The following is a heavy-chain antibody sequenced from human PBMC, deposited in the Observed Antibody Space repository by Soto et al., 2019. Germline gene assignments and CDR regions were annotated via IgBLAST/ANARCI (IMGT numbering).Heavy chain of an antibody. CDR2: ISAYNGNR. CDR1: GYTFNSYG. J-gene: IGHJ4*02. CDR3: ARDRVGLSARLGDY. V-gene: IGHV1-18*01. D-gene: IGHD6-6*01. Sequence: QVQLVQSGAEVKKPGASVKVSCKASGYTFNSYGISWVRQAPGQGLEWMGWISAYNGNRNYAQKLQGRGTMTTDTSTSTAYMDLRSLTNDDTAVYFCARDRVGLSARLGDYWGQGTVVTVSS.